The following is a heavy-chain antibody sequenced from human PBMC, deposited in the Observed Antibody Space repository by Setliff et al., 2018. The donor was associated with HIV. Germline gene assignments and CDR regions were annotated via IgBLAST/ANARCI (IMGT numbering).Heavy chain of an antibody. CDR2: IIPFTGTT. D-gene: IGHD3-10*01. CDR1: GGTFNTYT. CDR3: ARAPRLTMIRGVFDY. V-gene: IGHV1-69*16. J-gene: IGHJ4*02. Sequence: GASVKVSCKASGGTFNTYTITWVRQAPGQGLEWMGGIIPFTGTTNYAQKFQGRVTITTDESRSIVYMEVSSLRSEDTAVYYCARAPRLTMIRGVFDYWGQGTLVPSPQ.